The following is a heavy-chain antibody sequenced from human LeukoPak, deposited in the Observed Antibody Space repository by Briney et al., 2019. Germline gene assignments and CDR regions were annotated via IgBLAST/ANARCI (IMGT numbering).Heavy chain of an antibody. D-gene: IGHD3-3*01. Sequence: PGGSLRLSCAASGFTFSSYSMNWVRQAPGKGLEWVSSISSSSSYIYYADSVKGRFTISRDNAENSLYLQMNSLRAEDTAVYYCAKSGYLRIFGVVDYWGQGTLVTVSS. V-gene: IGHV3-21*04. CDR2: ISSSSSYI. J-gene: IGHJ4*02. CDR1: GFTFSSYS. CDR3: AKSGYLRIFGVVDY.